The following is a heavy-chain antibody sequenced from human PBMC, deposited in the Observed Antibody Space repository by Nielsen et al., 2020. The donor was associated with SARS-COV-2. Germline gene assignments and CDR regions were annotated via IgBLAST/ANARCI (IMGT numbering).Heavy chain of an antibody. J-gene: IGHJ5*02. Sequence: ASVKVSCKASGYTFTGYYMHWVRQAPGQGLEWMGRINPNSGGTNYAQKFQGRVTMTRDTSISTAYMELSRLRSDDTAVYYWARGGYSSGWYNNWFDPWGQGTLVTVSS. CDR1: GYTFTGYY. CDR3: ARGGYSSGWYNNWFDP. CDR2: INPNSGGT. V-gene: IGHV1-2*06. D-gene: IGHD6-19*01.